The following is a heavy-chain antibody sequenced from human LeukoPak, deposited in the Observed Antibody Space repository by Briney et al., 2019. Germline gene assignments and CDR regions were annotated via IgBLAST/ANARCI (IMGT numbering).Heavy chain of an antibody. CDR3: ARVRGSYFDY. CDR2: ISSSSSYI. Sequence: GGSLRLSCAASGFTFSSYSMNWVRQAPGKGLEWVSSISSSSSYIYYADSVKGRFTISRDNSKNTLYLQMNSLRAEDTAVYYCARVRGSYFDYWGQGTLVTVSS. V-gene: IGHV3-21*03. CDR1: GFTFSSYS. J-gene: IGHJ4*02. D-gene: IGHD3-16*01.